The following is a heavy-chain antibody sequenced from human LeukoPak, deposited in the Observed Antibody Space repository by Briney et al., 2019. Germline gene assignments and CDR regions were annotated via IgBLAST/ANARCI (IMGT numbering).Heavy chain of an antibody. CDR2: IHYSGTT. D-gene: IGHD3-10*01. CDR3: VRRVDYYGSGSYFYYDY. Sequence: SETRSLTCTVAGGSISSSGYYWDWIRQPPGKGLDWIGTIHYSGTTFYKSSLESRLTMSVDTSKNQFSLKLSSVTAADTAVYYCVRRVDYYGSGSYFYYDYWGQGTLVTVSS. J-gene: IGHJ4*02. V-gene: IGHV4-39*01. CDR1: GGSISSSGYY.